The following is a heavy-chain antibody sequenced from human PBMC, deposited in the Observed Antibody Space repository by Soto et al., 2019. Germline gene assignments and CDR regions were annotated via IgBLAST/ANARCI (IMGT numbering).Heavy chain of an antibody. J-gene: IGHJ4*02. D-gene: IGHD2-2*01. CDR1: GFTFRSSA. CDR3: APRLGPAGGRYLDS. V-gene: IGHV3-23*01. Sequence: EVQLLESGGGLVQPGGSLRLSCAASGFTFRSSAMNWVRQAPGKGLEWVSSISEGGSTTVYADSVKGRFTISRDNSKNTLYLQMTTLRANDTAVYYCAPRLGPAGGRYLDSWGQGTLVTVSS. CDR2: ISEGGSTT.